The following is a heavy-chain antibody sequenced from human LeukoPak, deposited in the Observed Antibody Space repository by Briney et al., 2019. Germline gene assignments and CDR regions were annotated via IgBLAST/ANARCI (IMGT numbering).Heavy chain of an antibody. V-gene: IGHV4-34*01. Sequence: GSLRLSCAASGFTFSSYSMNWVRQPPGKGLEWIGEIHHSGRIHYNPSLKSRVTLSVETSKNQLSLELSSVTAADTAVYYCARGLGLRVMNTVTTFDYWGQGSLVTVSS. CDR2: IHHSGRI. CDR3: ARGLGLRVMNTVTTFDY. J-gene: IGHJ4*02. CDR1: GFTFSSYS. D-gene: IGHD7-27*01.